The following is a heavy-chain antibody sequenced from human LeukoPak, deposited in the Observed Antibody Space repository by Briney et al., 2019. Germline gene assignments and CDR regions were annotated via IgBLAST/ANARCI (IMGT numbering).Heavy chain of an antibody. CDR2: IKSKTDGVTT. Sequence: GGSLRLSRAASGLTFTNALMSWVRQAPGKGLEWVGRIKSKTDGVTTDYAAPVKGRFTISRYDSKNTLYLQMNSLKIEDTAVYYCTTDPKDLIAVAGKWDFYYFMDVWGKGTTVIVSS. D-gene: IGHD6-19*01. CDR1: GLTFTNAL. J-gene: IGHJ6*03. V-gene: IGHV3-15*01. CDR3: TTDPKDLIAVAGKWDFYYFMDV.